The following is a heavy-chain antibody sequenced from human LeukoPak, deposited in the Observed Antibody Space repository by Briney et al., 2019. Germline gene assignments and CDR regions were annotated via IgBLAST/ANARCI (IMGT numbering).Heavy chain of an antibody. J-gene: IGHJ4*02. CDR1: GFTFSNYA. V-gene: IGHV3-23*01. Sequence: GALRLSCTASGFTFSNYAMNWVRQAPGKGLEWVSGISGSADRTYYADSVKGRFTVSRDTSENKVYLQMSSLRVEDSALYYCARPRQGDSESFVNFQYWGQGTLVTVSS. D-gene: IGHD1-26*01. CDR3: ARPRQGDSESFVNFQY. CDR2: ISGSADRT.